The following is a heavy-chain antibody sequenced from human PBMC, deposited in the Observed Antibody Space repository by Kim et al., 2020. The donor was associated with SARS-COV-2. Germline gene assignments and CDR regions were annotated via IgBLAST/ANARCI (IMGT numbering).Heavy chain of an antibody. V-gene: IGHV4-39*01. Sequence: YYHPSLKSRVTISVDTSKNQFSLKLSSVTAADTAVYYCASGADSAMAHHYWGQGTLVTVSS. J-gene: IGHJ4*02. D-gene: IGHD5-18*01. CDR3: ASGADSAMAHHY.